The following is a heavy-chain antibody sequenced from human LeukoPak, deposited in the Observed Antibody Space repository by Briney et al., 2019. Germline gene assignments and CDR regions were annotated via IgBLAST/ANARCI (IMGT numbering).Heavy chain of an antibody. V-gene: IGHV1-69*01. D-gene: IGHD3-22*01. CDR1: GGTFSSYA. CDR3: ARGSLYYYDSSGYYYDY. Sequence: AASVKVSCKASGGTFSSYAISWVRQAPGQGLEWMGGIIPIFGTANYAQKFQGRVTITADEPTSTAYMELSSLRSEDTAVYYCARGSLYYYDSSGYYYDYWGQGTLVTVSS. J-gene: IGHJ4*02. CDR2: IIPIFGTA.